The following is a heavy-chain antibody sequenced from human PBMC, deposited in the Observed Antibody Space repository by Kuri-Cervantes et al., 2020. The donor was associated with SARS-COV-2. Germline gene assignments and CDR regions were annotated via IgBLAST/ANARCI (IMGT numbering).Heavy chain of an antibody. D-gene: IGHD2-21*01. V-gene: IGHV3-21*01. CDR3: ARVAGEGPIYYYYMDV. J-gene: IGHJ6*03. CDR2: ISGSGSYI. CDR1: GFSLSRYT. Sequence: ETLSLTCAASGFSLSRYTMNWVRQAPGKALEWVSSISGSGSYIYYADSVKGRFTISKGSGENSLYLHMNSLRGDDTAVYYCARVAGEGPIYYYYMDVWGKGTTVTVSS.